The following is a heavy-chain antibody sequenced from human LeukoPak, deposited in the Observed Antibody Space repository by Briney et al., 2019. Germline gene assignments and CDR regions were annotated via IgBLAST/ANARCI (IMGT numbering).Heavy chain of an antibody. CDR1: GFLVSSNY. J-gene: IGHJ4*02. CDR2: IYSGGST. V-gene: IGHV3-66*01. CDR3: ARDPAGYSSGWYYFDY. Sequence: GGSLRLSCAASGFLVSSNYMSWVRQAPGKGLEWVSVIYSGGSTYYADSVKGRFTISRDNSKNTLYLQMNSLRAEDTAVYYCARDPAGYSSGWYYFDYWGQGTLVTVSS. D-gene: IGHD6-19*01.